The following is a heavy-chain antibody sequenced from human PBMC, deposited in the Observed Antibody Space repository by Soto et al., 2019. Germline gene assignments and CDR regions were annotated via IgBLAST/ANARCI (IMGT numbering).Heavy chain of an antibody. D-gene: IGHD3-3*01. CDR2: ISYDGSNK. J-gene: IGHJ3*02. CDR3: ASLDFWSVYYRWDAFDI. Sequence: QVQLVESGGGVVQPGRSLRLSCAASGFTFSSYGMHWVRQAPGKGLEWVAVISYDGSNKYYADSVKGRFTISRDNSKNTLYLQMNSLRAEDTAVYYCASLDFWSVYYRWDAFDIWGQGTMVTVSS. CDR1: GFTFSSYG. V-gene: IGHV3-30*03.